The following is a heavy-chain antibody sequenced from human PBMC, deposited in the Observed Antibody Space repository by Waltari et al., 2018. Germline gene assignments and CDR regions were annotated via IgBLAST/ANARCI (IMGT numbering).Heavy chain of an antibody. CDR2: IYYSGST. D-gene: IGHD2-15*01. CDR1: GGSISSSSYY. V-gene: IGHV4-39*07. Sequence: QLQLQESGPGLVKPSETLSLTCTVSGGSISSSSYYWGWIRQPPGKGLEWIGSIYYSGSTYYNPSLKSRVTISVDTSKNQFPLKLSSVTAADTAVYYCARDARNVVAGGGVDYWGQGTLVTVSS. J-gene: IGHJ4*02. CDR3: ARDARNVVAGGGVDY.